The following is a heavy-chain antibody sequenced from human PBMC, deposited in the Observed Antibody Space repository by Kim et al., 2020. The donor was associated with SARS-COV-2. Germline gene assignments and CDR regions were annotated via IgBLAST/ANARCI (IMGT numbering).Heavy chain of an antibody. CDR3: ARDLHYDILTGYYSYDAFDI. D-gene: IGHD3-9*01. J-gene: IGHJ3*02. V-gene: IGHV3-11*06. Sequence: RFTISRDNAKNSLYLQMNSLRAEDTAVYYCARDLHYDILTGYYSYDAFDIWGQGTMVTVSS.